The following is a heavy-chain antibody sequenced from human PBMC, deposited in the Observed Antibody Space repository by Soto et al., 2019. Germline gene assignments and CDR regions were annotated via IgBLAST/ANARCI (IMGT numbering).Heavy chain of an antibody. Sequence: PSETLSLTCAVYGGSFSGYYWSWIRQPPGKGLEWIGEINHSGSTNYNPSLKSRVTISVDTSKNQFSLKLSSVTAADTAVYYCARVDTTVTTVDAFDIWGQGTMVTVSS. CDR2: INHSGST. CDR3: ARVDTTVTTVDAFDI. CDR1: GGSFSGYY. J-gene: IGHJ3*02. D-gene: IGHD4-17*01. V-gene: IGHV4-34*01.